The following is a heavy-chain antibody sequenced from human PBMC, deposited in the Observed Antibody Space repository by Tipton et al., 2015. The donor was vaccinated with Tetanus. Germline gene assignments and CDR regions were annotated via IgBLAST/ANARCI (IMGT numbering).Heavy chain of an antibody. CDR3: ARVETRGWYYFDQ. J-gene: IGHJ4*02. D-gene: IGHD2-15*01. CDR2: IHSSGST. V-gene: IGHV4-4*09. CDR1: GGSISSYY. Sequence: LRLSCTVSGGSISSYYWSWIRQPPGKGPEWIGQIHSSGSTNYIPSLKSRVTISVDTSKNQFSLKLSSVTAADTAVYYCARVETRGWYYFDQWGQGTLVIVSS.